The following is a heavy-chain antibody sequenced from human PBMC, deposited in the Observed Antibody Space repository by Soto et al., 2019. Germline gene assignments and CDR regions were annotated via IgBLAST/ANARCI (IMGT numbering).Heavy chain of an antibody. D-gene: IGHD2-2*02. J-gene: IGHJ4*02. V-gene: IGHV4-59*12. CDR1: DGSISSYY. CDR3: AREDDCSTTSCYRHFDY. Sequence: SETLSLTCTVSDGSISSYYWSWIRQPPGKGLEWIGYIYYSGSTNYNPSLKSRVTISVDTSKNQFSLKLTSVTAADTAVYYCAREDDCSTTSCYRHFDYWGQGTLVTVSS. CDR2: IYYSGST.